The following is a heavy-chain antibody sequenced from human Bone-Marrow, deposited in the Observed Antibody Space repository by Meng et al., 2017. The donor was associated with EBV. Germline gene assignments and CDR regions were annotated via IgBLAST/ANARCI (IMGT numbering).Heavy chain of an antibody. CDR2: IYDGGTT. V-gene: IGHV4-61*01. CDR1: GASVSGGTFH. Sequence: QVHLSEWGPGLLKPSEHPALTCTGAGASVSGGTFHWSWFRQPPGKELEWIGYIYDGGTTIYNPSLKSRVTIFLDTSRNQFSLGLRSVTTADTAVYYCAKSSSSTPGVVDSWGQGTLVTVSS. CDR3: AKSSSSTPGVVDS. D-gene: IGHD6-6*01. J-gene: IGHJ4*02.